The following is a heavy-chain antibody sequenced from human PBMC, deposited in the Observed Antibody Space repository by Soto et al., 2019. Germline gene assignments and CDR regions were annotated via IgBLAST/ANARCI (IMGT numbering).Heavy chain of an antibody. CDR3: ARARWYDAFDV. Sequence: KASETLSLTCAVSGFFISSGNYWGWIRKPPGKGLEWIGSIFHGGNTYYNSSLKIRVTISVDMSKNQFSLKQNSLTAADTAVYYCARARWYDAFDVWGQGTVVTVSS. J-gene: IGHJ3*01. D-gene: IGHD2-15*01. CDR1: GFFISSGNY. V-gene: IGHV4-38-2*01. CDR2: IFHGGNT.